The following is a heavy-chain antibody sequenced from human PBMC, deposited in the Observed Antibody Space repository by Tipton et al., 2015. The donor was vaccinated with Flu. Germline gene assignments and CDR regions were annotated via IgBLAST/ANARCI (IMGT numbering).Heavy chain of an antibody. V-gene: IGHV4-59*01. CDR3: ARARAPYYYYAMDV. CDR1: DDSISYYY. Sequence: PGLVKPSETLSLMCTVSDDSISYYYWSWIRQPPGKGLQWMEYIYYSGSSKYNPSLKSRLTISVDSSKNQFSLRLTSVTAADTAEYYCARARAPYYYYAMDVWGQGITVTVSS. J-gene: IGHJ6*02. CDR2: IYYSGSS.